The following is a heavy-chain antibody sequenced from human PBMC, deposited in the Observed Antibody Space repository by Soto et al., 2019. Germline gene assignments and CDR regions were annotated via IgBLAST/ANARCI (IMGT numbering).Heavy chain of an antibody. Sequence: EVQLVESGGGLVQPGGSLRLSCSASGFTFSSYAMHWVRQAPGKGLEYVSAISSNGGSTYYADSVKGRFTISRDNSKNTLYLQMSSLGAEDSDVYYCVRGAGNYLGYYFDYWGQGTLVTVSS. CDR3: VRGAGNYLGYYFDY. CDR1: GFTFSSYA. D-gene: IGHD1-7*01. V-gene: IGHV3-64D*06. J-gene: IGHJ4*02. CDR2: ISSNGGST.